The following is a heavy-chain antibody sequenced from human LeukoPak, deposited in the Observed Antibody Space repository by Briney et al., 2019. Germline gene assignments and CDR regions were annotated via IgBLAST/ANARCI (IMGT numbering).Heavy chain of an antibody. CDR2: IKQDGSEK. V-gene: IGHV3-7*01. CDR3: ARDVGSCSGGRCYDALDV. D-gene: IGHD2-15*01. CDR1: GFTFSSFD. J-gene: IGHJ3*01. Sequence: GGSLRLSCAASGFTFSSFDMNWVRQAPGKGLEWVANIKQDGSEKYYVDSVKGRFTISRDNAKNSLFLQMNSLRAEDTALYYCARDVGSCSGGRCYDALDVWGRGTMVTVSS.